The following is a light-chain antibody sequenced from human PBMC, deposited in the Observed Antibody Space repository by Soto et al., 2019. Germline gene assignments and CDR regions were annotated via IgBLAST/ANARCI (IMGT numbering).Light chain of an antibody. CDR3: AAWDDSPSGPNWN. CDR1: SSNIGTNY. Sequence: QSVLTQPPSASGTPGQRVTISCSGSSSNIGTNYIYWYQHLPGVAPKLLIYTSDQRPSGVPDRFSGSKSGTSASLAISGLRSEDEADYYCAAWDDSPSGPNWNFGGGTQLTVL. V-gene: IGLV1-47*01. J-gene: IGLJ2*01. CDR2: TSD.